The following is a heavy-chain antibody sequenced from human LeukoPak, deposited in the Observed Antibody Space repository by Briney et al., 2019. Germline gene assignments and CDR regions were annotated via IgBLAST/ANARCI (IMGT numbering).Heavy chain of an antibody. Sequence: PGGSLRLSCVAPGFILSTYGMHWVRQAQAKGLEWVAVISSDASNQHYTDSVKGRFAISRDNSRNTLYLQMNSLRYEDTAVYYCAKDGCSGGSCQADYWGQGTLVTVSS. CDR1: GFILSTYG. V-gene: IGHV3-30*18. CDR2: ISSDASNQ. CDR3: AKDGCSGGSCQADY. J-gene: IGHJ4*02. D-gene: IGHD2-15*01.